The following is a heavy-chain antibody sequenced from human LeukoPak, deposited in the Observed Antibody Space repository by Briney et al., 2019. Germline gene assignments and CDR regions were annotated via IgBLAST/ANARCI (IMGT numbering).Heavy chain of an antibody. J-gene: IGHJ6*02. CDR3: ARGITVAGYYYYGKDV. V-gene: IGHV1-8*01. Sequence: ASVKVSCKASGYTFTSYDINWLRQATGQGLEWMGWMNPNSGNTGYAQKFQGRVTMTRNTSISTAYMELSSLRSEDTAVYYCARGITVAGYYYYGKDVWGQGTTVTVSS. CDR1: GYTFTSYD. CDR2: MNPNSGNT. D-gene: IGHD6-19*01.